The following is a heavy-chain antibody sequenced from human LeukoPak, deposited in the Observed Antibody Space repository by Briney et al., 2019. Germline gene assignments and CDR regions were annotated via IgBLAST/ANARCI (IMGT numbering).Heavy chain of an antibody. CDR3: AKSGTLGYYFDY. V-gene: IGHV3-23*01. J-gene: IGHJ4*02. Sequence: GGSLRLSCAASKFTFSSYVMNWVRQAPGKGLEWVSAIGGSGASTYYADSVKGRFTISRDNSKNTLYLQMNSLRAEDTAVYYCAKSGTLGYYFDYWGQGTLVTVSS. D-gene: IGHD1-14*01. CDR1: KFTFSSYV. CDR2: IGGSGAST.